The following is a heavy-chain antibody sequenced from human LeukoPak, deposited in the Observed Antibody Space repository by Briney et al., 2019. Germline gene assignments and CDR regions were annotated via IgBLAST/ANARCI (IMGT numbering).Heavy chain of an antibody. CDR1: GFTFSSYW. Sequence: PGGSLRLSCAASGFTFSSYWMSWVRQAPGKGLEWVANIKQDGSEKYYVDSLKGRFTISRDNSKNTLYLQMNSLRAEDTAVYYCAKRGITMVRGIDYWGQGTLVTVSS. CDR2: IKQDGSEK. J-gene: IGHJ4*02. V-gene: IGHV3-7*01. CDR3: AKRGITMVRGIDY. D-gene: IGHD3-10*01.